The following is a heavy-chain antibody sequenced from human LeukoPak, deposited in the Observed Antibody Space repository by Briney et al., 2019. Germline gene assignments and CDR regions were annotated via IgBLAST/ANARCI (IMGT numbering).Heavy chain of an antibody. V-gene: IGHV4-61*08. J-gene: IGHJ5*02. Sequence: PSQTLSLTCTVSGGSISSGDYYWSWIRQPPGKGLEWIGYIYYSGSTNYNPSLKSRVTISVDTSKNQFSLKLSSVTAADTAVYYCARGAPLLGVVVPAAWTPGFDPWGQGTLVTVSS. CDR1: GGSISSGDYY. D-gene: IGHD2-2*01. CDR3: ARGAPLLGVVVPAAWTPGFDP. CDR2: IYYSGST.